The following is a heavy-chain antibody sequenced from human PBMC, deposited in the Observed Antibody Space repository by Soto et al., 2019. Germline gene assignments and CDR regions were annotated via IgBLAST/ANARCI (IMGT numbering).Heavy chain of an antibody. V-gene: IGHV1-69*13. CDR2: IIPIFGTA. Sequence: SVKVSCKASGGTFSSYAISWVRQAPGQGLEWMGGIIPIFGTANYAQKFQGRVTITADESTSTAYMELSSLRSEDTAVYYCAREIYSNYEEGYYYYGMDAWGQGTTVTVSS. CDR3: AREIYSNYEEGYYYYGMDA. CDR1: GGTFSSYA. D-gene: IGHD4-4*01. J-gene: IGHJ6*02.